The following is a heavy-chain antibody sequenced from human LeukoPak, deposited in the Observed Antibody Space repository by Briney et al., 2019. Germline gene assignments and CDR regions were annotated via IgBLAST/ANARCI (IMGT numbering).Heavy chain of an antibody. CDR2: ISSSSSTI. V-gene: IGHV3-48*02. Sequence: GGPLRLPCAAPGLTFSSYSMTWFRKAQGKGLEWVSSISSSSSTIYYADSVKGRFTISRDNAKNSLYLQMNSLRDEDTAVYYCAREGSSTSRYYYYYGMDVWGQGTTVTVSS. D-gene: IGHD2-2*01. J-gene: IGHJ6*02. CDR3: AREGSSTSRYYYYYGMDV. CDR1: GLTFSSYS.